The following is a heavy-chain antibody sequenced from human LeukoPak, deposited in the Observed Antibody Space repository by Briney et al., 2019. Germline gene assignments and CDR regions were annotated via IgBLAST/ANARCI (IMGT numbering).Heavy chain of an antibody. CDR2: LSSTGTT. Sequence: GGSLRLSCAASGISFSSYGMSWVRQAPGKGLEWVSTLSSTGTTFYAGSVEGRFTIFRANSENTLYLQMDSLRAADTALYYCARVGYSSSWFFFNFWGQGTLVTVSS. D-gene: IGHD6-13*01. CDR3: ARVGYSSSWFFFNF. J-gene: IGHJ4*02. V-gene: IGHV3-23*05. CDR1: GISFSSYG.